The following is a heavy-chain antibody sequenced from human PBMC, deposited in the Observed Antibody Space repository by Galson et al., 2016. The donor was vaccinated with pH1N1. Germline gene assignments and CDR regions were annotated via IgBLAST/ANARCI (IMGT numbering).Heavy chain of an antibody. CDR2: VDPKSGRT. D-gene: IGHD3-10*01. Sequence: SVKVSCKASGYTFTAYYIYWLRQAPGQGLEWMGWVDPKSGRTHLAQKFQVSVTMTSDTSTYTAFMEVRNLISDDTAMYYCARGRGPRGLDSWGQGTLVTVSS. J-gene: IGHJ4*02. CDR1: GYTFTAYY. V-gene: IGHV1-2*02. CDR3: ARGRGPRGLDS.